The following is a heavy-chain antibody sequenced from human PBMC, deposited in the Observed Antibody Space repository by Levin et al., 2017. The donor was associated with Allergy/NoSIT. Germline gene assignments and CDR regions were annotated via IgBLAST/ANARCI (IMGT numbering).Heavy chain of an antibody. V-gene: IGHV3-9*01. D-gene: IGHD6-6*01. CDR2: ISWSSVSI. CDR3: AKVNGYSSSFDY. Sequence: SLRLSCAASGFTFDDYAMHWVRQAPGKGLEWVSGISWSSVSIGYADSVKGRFTISRDTAKNSLYLRMNSLRAEDTALYYCAKVNGYSSSFDYWGQGTLVTVSS. J-gene: IGHJ4*02. CDR1: GFTFDDYA.